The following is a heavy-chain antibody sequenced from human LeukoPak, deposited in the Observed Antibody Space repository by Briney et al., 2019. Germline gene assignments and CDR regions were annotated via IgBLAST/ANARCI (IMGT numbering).Heavy chain of an antibody. CDR3: ARPVVRYCSGGSCYSGADWYFDL. CDR1: GGSISSYY. D-gene: IGHD2-15*01. Sequence: TTSETLSLTCTVSGGSISSYYWSWIRQPPGKGLEWIGYIYYSGSTNYNPSLKSRVTISVDTSKNQFSLKLRSVTAADTAVYYCARPVVRYCSGGSCYSGADWYFDLWGRGTLVTVSS. CDR2: IYYSGST. V-gene: IGHV4-59*08. J-gene: IGHJ2*01.